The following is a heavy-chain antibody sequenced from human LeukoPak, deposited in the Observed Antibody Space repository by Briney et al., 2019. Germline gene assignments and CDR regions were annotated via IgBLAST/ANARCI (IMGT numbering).Heavy chain of an antibody. CDR3: ARLDYGSGSYYDDY. Sequence: GGSLRLSCAASGFTFSSYSMNWVRQAPGKGLEWVSFISSSSSYIYYADSVKGRFTISGDNAKNSLYLQMNSLRAEDTAVFYCARLDYGSGSYYDDYWGQGTLVTVSS. V-gene: IGHV3-21*01. D-gene: IGHD3-10*01. J-gene: IGHJ4*02. CDR2: ISSSSSYI. CDR1: GFTFSSYS.